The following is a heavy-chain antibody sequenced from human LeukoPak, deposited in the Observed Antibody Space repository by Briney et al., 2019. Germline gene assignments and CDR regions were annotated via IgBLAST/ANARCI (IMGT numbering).Heavy chain of an antibody. D-gene: IGHD2-2*01. V-gene: IGHV3-9*01. Sequence: GGSLRLSCAASGFTFRTYSMSWVRQAPGKGLEWVSGISWNSGSIGYADSVKGRFTISRDNAKNSLYLQMNSLRAEDTALYYCAKDKGGYCSSTSCSNDYWGQGTLVTVSS. CDR1: GFTFRTYS. CDR3: AKDKGGYCSSTSCSNDY. J-gene: IGHJ4*02. CDR2: ISWNSGSI.